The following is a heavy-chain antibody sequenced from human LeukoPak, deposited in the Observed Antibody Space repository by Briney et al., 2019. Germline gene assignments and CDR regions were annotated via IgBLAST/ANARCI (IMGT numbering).Heavy chain of an antibody. V-gene: IGHV1-2*02. J-gene: IGHJ1*01. Sequence: ASVKVSCKASGYTFTGYYLHWVRQAPGQGFDWMGWINPNSGGTTYAQNFKGRVTMTWDTSISAAYMELSRLRSDDTAVYYCAREWELLRKYLYHWGQGTLVTVSS. CDR3: AREWELLRKYLYH. D-gene: IGHD1-26*01. CDR2: INPNSGGT. CDR1: GYTFTGYY.